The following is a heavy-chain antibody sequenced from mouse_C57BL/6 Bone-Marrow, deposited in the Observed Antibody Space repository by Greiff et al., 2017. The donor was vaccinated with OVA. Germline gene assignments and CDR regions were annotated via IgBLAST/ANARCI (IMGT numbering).Heavy chain of an antibody. CDR1: GFSLTSYG. CDR3: ARKGGSSPYWYFDV. D-gene: IGHD1-1*01. J-gene: IGHJ1*03. CDR2: IWSGGST. Sequence: VKLVESGPGLVQPSQSLSITCTVSGFSLTSYGVHWVRQSPGKGLEWLGVIWSGGSTDYNAAFISRLSISKDNSKSQVFFKMNSLQADDTAIYYCARKGGSSPYWYFDVWGTGTTVTVSS. V-gene: IGHV2-2*01.